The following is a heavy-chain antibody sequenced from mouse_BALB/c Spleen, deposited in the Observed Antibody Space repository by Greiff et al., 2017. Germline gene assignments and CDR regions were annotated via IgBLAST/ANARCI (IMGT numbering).Heavy chain of an antibody. CDR1: GYTFTSYN. Sequence: QVQLQQPGAELVKPGASVKMSCKASGYTFTSYNMHWVKQTPGQGLEWIGAIYPGNGDTSYNQKFKGKATLTADKSSSTAYMQLSSLTSEDSAVYYSARRGNVPYYFDYWGKGTTLTDSS. J-gene: IGHJ2*01. CDR2: IYPGNGDT. V-gene: IGHV1-12*01. CDR3: ARRGNVPYYFDY.